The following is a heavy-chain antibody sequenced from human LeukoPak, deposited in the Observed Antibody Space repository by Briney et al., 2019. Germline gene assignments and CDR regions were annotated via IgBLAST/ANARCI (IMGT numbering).Heavy chain of an antibody. CDR2: ITSSSSYT. CDR1: GITFSNYN. V-gene: IGHV3-21*04. D-gene: IGHD1-26*01. J-gene: IGHJ5*02. Sequence: GGSLRLSCAAPGITFSNYNMNWVRQAPGKGLEWISSITSSSSYTFYADSVKGRFTISRDNSKNTLYLQMNSLRAEDTAVYYCAKGPYSGFSWGQGTLVTVSS. CDR3: AKGPYSGFS.